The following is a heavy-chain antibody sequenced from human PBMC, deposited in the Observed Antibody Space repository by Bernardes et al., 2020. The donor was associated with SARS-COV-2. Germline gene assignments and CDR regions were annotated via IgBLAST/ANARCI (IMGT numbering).Heavy chain of an antibody. V-gene: IGHV1-24*01. J-gene: IGHJ5*02. D-gene: IGHD6-13*01. CDR1: GYTLTELS. Sequence: ASVKVSCKVSGYTLTELSMHWVRQAPGKGLEWMGGFDPEDGETIYAQKFQGRVTMTEDTSTDTAYMELSSLRSEDTAVYYRATGPGIAAADNWFDPWGQGTLVTVSS. CDR2: FDPEDGET. CDR3: ATGPGIAAADNWFDP.